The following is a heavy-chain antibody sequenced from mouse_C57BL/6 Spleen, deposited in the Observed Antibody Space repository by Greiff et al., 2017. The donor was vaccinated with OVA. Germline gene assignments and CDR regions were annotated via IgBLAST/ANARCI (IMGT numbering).Heavy chain of an antibody. CDR3: ARGDRDYAMDY. V-gene: IGHV3-6*01. J-gene: IGHJ4*01. CDR2: ISYDGSN. Sequence: EVKLQESGPGLVKPSQSLSLTCSVSGYSITSGYYWYWIRKFPGNKLEWRGYISYDGSNNYNPSLKNRISITRDTSKNQFFLKLNSVTTEDTATYYCARGDRDYAMDYWGQGTSVTVSS. CDR1: GYSITSGYY.